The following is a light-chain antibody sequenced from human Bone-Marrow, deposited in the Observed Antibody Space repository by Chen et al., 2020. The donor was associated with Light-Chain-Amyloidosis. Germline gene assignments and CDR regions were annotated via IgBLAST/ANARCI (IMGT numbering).Light chain of an antibody. V-gene: IGKV3-20*01. CDR1: QTISSNY. Sequence: EIVLTQSPGTLSLSPGEGANLSCRASQTISSNYLTWYQQKFGQAPRLLIYGSSSRATGIPDRFTGSGSGTDFTLTINRREPEDFAMYYCQQYGTSPLTFGGGTKVEI. J-gene: IGKJ4*01. CDR2: GSS. CDR3: QQYGTSPLT.